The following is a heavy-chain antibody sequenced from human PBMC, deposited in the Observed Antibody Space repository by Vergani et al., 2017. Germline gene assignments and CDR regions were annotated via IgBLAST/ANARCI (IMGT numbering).Heavy chain of an antibody. Sequence: EVQLVESGGGLIQPGGSLRLSCAASGFTVSSNYMSWVRQAPGKGLEWVSVIYSGGSTYYADSVKGRFTISRDNSKNPLYLQMNSLRAEDTAVYYCARPYSGYDYGAFDIWGQGTMVTVSS. CDR1: GFTVSSNY. CDR3: ARPYSGYDYGAFDI. J-gene: IGHJ3*02. D-gene: IGHD5-12*01. V-gene: IGHV3-53*01. CDR2: IYSGGST.